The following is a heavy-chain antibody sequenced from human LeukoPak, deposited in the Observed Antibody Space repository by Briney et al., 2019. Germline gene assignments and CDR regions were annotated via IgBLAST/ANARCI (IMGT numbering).Heavy chain of an antibody. CDR2: IYYSGST. Sequence: SETLSLTCTVSGGSISSSRYYWGWIRQSPGKGLEWIGTIYYSGSTYYNPSLKSRVTMSVDTSKNQFSLELTSVTPADTALYYCARQEAGIQQWSYYFDFWGQGTLVTVSS. J-gene: IGHJ4*02. CDR1: GGSISSSRYY. CDR3: ARQEAGIQQWSYYFDF. V-gene: IGHV4-39*01. D-gene: IGHD5-18*01.